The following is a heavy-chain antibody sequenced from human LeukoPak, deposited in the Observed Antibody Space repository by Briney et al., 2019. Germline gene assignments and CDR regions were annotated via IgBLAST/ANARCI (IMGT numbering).Heavy chain of an antibody. D-gene: IGHD3-16*02. J-gene: IGHJ4*02. CDR3: ARGHTFGGVIVD. CDR1: GFTFSSYE. V-gene: IGHV3-48*03. Sequence: GGSLRLSCAASGFTFSSYEMNWVRQAPGKGLEWVSYISSSGSTIYYADSVKGRFTISRDNAKNSLYLQMNSLRAEDTAVYYCARGHTFGGVIVDWGQGTLVTVSS. CDR2: ISSSGSTI.